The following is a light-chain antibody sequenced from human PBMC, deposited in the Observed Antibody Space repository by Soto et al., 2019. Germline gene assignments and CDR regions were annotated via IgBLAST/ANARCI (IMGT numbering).Light chain of an antibody. CDR2: QVN. CDR1: RSDIGDSNF. Sequence: QSVLTQPASVSGSPGQSVTISCTGPRSDIGDSNFISWYQHSPGKAPRLLIYQVNNRPSGVSGRFSGPKAGNTASLTISGLLDDDEADYFCASFRSGTILVFGSGTKVTVL. V-gene: IGLV2-14*01. J-gene: IGLJ1*01. CDR3: ASFRSGTILV.